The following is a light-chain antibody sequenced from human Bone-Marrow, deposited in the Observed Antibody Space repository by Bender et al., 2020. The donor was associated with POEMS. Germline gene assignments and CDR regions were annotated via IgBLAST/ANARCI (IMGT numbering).Light chain of an antibody. J-gene: IGLJ3*02. CDR1: NSNIGTNA. Sequence: SVLTQPPSASGTPGQRVTISCSGSNSNIGTNAVNWYQQFPGTAPKLLIYSDNQRRSGVPDRFYAFKSGTSASLAISGLQAEDEAEYYCAAWEAGLGGGVFGGGTKLTVL. V-gene: IGLV1-44*01. CDR3: AAWEAGLGGGV. CDR2: SDN.